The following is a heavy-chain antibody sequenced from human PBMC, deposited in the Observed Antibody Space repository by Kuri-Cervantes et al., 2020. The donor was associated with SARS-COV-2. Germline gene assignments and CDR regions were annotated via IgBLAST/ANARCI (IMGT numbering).Heavy chain of an antibody. Sequence: GESLKISCAASGFTVSSNYMSWVRQAPGKGLEWVSYISSSSSTIYYADSVKGRFTISRDNAKNSLYLQMNSLRDEDTAVYYCARDIAQPGIAVAGQEKVFDYWGQGTLVTVSS. CDR1: GFTVSSNY. CDR2: ISSSSSTI. V-gene: IGHV3-48*02. CDR3: ARDIAQPGIAVAGQEKVFDY. J-gene: IGHJ4*02. D-gene: IGHD6-19*01.